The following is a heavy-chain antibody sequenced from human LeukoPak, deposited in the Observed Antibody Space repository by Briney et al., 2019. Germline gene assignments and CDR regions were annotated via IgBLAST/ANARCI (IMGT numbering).Heavy chain of an antibody. J-gene: IGHJ5*02. D-gene: IGHD6-19*01. CDR2: INPNGGST. CDR3: ARVFQCLGNWFDT. CDR1: GYTFTSYY. Sequence: ASVKVSCKASGYTFTSYYMHWVRQAPGQGLEWMGMINPNGGSTSYAQKFQGRVTMTRDMSTSTVYLELSSLRSEATAVYDCARVFQCLGNWFDTWGQGTLVTVSS. V-gene: IGHV1-46*01.